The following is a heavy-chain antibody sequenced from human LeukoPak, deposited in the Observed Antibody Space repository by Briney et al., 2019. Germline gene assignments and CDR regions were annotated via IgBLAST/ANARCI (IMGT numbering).Heavy chain of an antibody. CDR3: ARGYYYDSSGYQHDAFDI. Sequence: SETLSLTCTVSGGSISSYYWSWIRQPPGKGLEWIGYIYYSGSTNYNPSLKSRVTISVDTPKNQFSLKLSSVTAADTAVYYCARGYYYDSSGYQHDAFDIWGQGTMVTVSS. CDR1: GGSISSYY. CDR2: IYYSGST. J-gene: IGHJ3*02. D-gene: IGHD3-22*01. V-gene: IGHV4-59*12.